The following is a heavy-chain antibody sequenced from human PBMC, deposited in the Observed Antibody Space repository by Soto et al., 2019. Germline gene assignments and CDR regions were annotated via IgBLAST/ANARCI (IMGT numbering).Heavy chain of an antibody. J-gene: IGHJ4*02. CDR1: GFTFSNAW. CDR2: IKSKTDGGTT. Sequence: EVQLVESGGGLVKPGGPLRLSCAASGFTFSNAWMSWVRQAPGKGLEWVGRIKSKTDGGTTDYAAPVKGRFTISRDDSKNTLYLQMNSLKTEDTAVYYCTTADYGDYSFQEYWGQGTLVTVSS. V-gene: IGHV3-15*01. CDR3: TTADYGDYSFQEY. D-gene: IGHD4-17*01.